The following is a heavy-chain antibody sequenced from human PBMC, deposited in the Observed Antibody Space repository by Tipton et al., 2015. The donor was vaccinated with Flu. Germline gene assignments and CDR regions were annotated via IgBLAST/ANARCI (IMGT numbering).Heavy chain of an antibody. Sequence: TLSLTCTVSGVSVSGGSFYWSWIRQPAGKGLEWIGRIHNSGSTNYSPSLRSRVTLSIDTSKNQFSLSLSSVTAADTAVYYCARHTGDSVRGVIDYWGQGTPVTASS. V-gene: IGHV4-61*02. CDR2: IHNSGST. CDR1: GVSVSGGSFY. J-gene: IGHJ4*02. CDR3: ARHTGDSVRGVIDY. D-gene: IGHD3-10*02.